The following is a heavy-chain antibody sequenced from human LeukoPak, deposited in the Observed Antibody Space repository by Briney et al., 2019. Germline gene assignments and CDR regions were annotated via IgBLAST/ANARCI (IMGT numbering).Heavy chain of an antibody. CDR2: IYYSGST. CDR1: GGSIGSCY. J-gene: IGHJ4*02. D-gene: IGHD2-2*01. V-gene: IGHV4-59*08. CDR3: ARLGIGVVPSAMLGDYYFDY. Sequence: SETLSLTCTVSGGSIGSCYWSWIRQPPGKGLEWIGYIYYSGSTKYNPSLKSRVTISVDTSKNQFSLKLTSVTAADTAVYYCARLGIGVVPSAMLGDYYFDYWGQGTLVTVSS.